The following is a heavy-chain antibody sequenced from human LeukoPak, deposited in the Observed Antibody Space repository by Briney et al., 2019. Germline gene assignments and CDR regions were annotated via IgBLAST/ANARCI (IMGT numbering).Heavy chain of an antibody. V-gene: IGHV4-61*01. CDR1: GGSISSTSYY. Sequence: PSETLSLTCIVSGGSISSTSYYWSWIRQPPGKGLEWIGYIYYSGSTNYNPSLKSRVTISVGTSKNQFSLKLSSVTAADTAVYYCARGLAPGYWGQGTLVTVSS. CDR3: ARGLAPGY. CDR2: IYYSGST. J-gene: IGHJ4*02. D-gene: IGHD4-11*01.